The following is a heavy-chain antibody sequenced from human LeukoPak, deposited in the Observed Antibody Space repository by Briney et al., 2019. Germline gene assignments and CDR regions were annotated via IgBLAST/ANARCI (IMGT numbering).Heavy chain of an antibody. CDR3: SRDLEC. CDR1: GFAFSTYW. Sequence: GGSLRLSCAASGFAFSTYWMSWVRQAPGKGLEWVADIKQDGSETHYVGSVKGRFTISRDNAKNSLYLEMNSLGAEDTAVYYCSRDLECWGQGTLVTISS. CDR2: IKQDGSET. V-gene: IGHV3-7*01. D-gene: IGHD2/OR15-2a*01. J-gene: IGHJ4*02.